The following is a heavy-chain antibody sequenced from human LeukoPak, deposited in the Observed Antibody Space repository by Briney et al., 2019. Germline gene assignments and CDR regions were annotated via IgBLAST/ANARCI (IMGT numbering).Heavy chain of an antibody. CDR1: GLTFSNYW. CDR2: IKQDGSEK. Sequence: GGSLRLSCAASGLTFSNYWMTWVRQAPGKGLEWVANIKQDGSEKDYVDSVKGRFAITRDNAKNSLYLQMNSLRAEDTAVYYCARSETTYYYDSSVYFYYYYGMDVWGQGTTVTVSS. J-gene: IGHJ6*02. D-gene: IGHD3-22*01. CDR3: ARSETTYYYDSSVYFYYYYGMDV. V-gene: IGHV3-7*01.